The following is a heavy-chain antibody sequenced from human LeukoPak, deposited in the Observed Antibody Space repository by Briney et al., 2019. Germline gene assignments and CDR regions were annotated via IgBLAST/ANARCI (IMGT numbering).Heavy chain of an antibody. D-gene: IGHD3-10*01. CDR2: INPNSGGT. V-gene: IGHV1-2*02. CDR3: ARDPIWFGEIHGLALDY. CDR1: GYTFTGYY. J-gene: IGHJ4*02. Sequence: ASVKVSCKASGYTFTGYYMHWVRQAPGQGLEWMGWINPNSGGTNYAQKFQGRVTMTRDTSISTAYMELSRLRSDDTAVYYCARDPIWFGEIHGLALDYWGQGTLVTVSS.